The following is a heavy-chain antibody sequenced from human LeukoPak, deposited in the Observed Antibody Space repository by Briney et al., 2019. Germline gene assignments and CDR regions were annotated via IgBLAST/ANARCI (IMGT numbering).Heavy chain of an antibody. D-gene: IGHD3-22*01. V-gene: IGHV1-69*13. CDR3: AREDYYDSSGSYYYGMDV. J-gene: IGHJ6*02. CDR2: IIPIFGTA. Sequence: ASVKVSCKASGGTFSSYAISWVRQAPGQGLEWMGGIIPIFGTANCAQKFQGRVTITADESTSAAYMELSSLRSEDTAVYYCAREDYYDSSGSYYYGMDVWGQGTTVTVSS. CDR1: GGTFSSYA.